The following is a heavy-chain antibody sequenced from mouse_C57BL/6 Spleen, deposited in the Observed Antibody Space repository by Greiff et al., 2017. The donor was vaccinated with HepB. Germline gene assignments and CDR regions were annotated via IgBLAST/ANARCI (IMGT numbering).Heavy chain of an antibody. CDR2: ISSCSSTI. V-gene: IGHV5-17*01. CDR1: GFTFSDYG. J-gene: IGHJ2*01. CDR3: ARGGTTGRYFDY. D-gene: IGHD4-1*01. Sequence: EVKLMESGGGLVKPGGSLKLSCAASGFTFSDYGMHWVRQAPEKGLEWVAYISSCSSTIYYADTVKGRFTISRDNAKNTRFLQMTSLRSEDTAIYYCARGGTTGRYFDYWGQGTTLTVSA.